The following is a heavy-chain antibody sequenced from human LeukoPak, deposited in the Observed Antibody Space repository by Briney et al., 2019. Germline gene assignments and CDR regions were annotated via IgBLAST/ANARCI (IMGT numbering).Heavy chain of an antibody. V-gene: IGHV4-34*01. CDR2: INHSGST. D-gene: IGHD6-13*01. Sequence: SETRSLTCAVYGGSFSGYYWSWIRQPPGKGLEWIGEINHSGSTNYNPSLKSRVTISVDTSKNQFSLKLSSVTAADTAVYYCARVGSSWTDFDYWGQGTLVTVSS. J-gene: IGHJ4*02. CDR3: ARVGSSWTDFDY. CDR1: GGSFSGYY.